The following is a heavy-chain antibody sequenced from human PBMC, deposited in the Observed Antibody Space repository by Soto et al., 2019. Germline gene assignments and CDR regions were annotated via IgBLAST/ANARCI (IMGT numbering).Heavy chain of an antibody. D-gene: IGHD4-17*01. J-gene: IGHJ4*02. CDR3: AKGKGLRWYPDKFDY. CDR2: ISGSGGST. V-gene: IGHV3-23*01. Sequence: GGSLRLSCAASGFTFSSYAMSWVRQAPGKGLEWVSAISGSGGSTYYADSVKGRFTISRDNSKNTLYLQMNSLRAEDTAVYYCAKGKGLRWYPDKFDYWGQGTLVTVSS. CDR1: GFTFSSYA.